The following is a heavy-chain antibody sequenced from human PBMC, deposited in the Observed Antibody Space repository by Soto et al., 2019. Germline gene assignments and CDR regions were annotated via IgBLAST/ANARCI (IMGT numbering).Heavy chain of an antibody. CDR2: IIPIFGTA. D-gene: IGHD3-22*01. V-gene: IGHV1-69*13. Sequence: SVKVSCKASGGTFSSYAISWVRQAPGQGLEWMGGIIPIFGTANYAQKFQGRVTITADESTSTAYMELSSLRSEDTAVYYCARSQGYYYDSSGYSFDYWGQGTLVTVSS. CDR1: GGTFSSYA. J-gene: IGHJ4*02. CDR3: ARSQGYYYDSSGYSFDY.